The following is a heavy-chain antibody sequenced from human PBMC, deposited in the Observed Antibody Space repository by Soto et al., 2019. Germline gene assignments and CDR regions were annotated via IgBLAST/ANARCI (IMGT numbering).Heavy chain of an antibody. J-gene: IGHJ5*02. V-gene: IGHV1-18*01. Sequence: ASVKVSCKASGYTFTSYGISWVRQAPGQGLEWMGWISAYNGNTNYAQKLQGRVTMTTDTSTRTAYMELRSLRSDDTAVYYCARHGSGISKRDWFDPWGQGTLVTVSS. D-gene: IGHD3-10*01. CDR3: ARHGSGISKRDWFDP. CDR2: ISAYNGNT. CDR1: GYTFTSYG.